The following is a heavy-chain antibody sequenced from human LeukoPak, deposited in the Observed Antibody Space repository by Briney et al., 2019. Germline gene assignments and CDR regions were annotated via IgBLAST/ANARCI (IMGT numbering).Heavy chain of an antibody. V-gene: IGHV3-73*01. D-gene: IGHD1-26*01. CDR1: GFTLSDSA. J-gene: IGHJ5*02. Sequence: GGSLRLSCAASGFTLSDSAIHWVRQASGKGLEWVGLIDRPAKSYATAYGAAVGGRFTISRDDSKNTAYLQMDSLKTEDTALYYCTRDRGTYNWLDPWGQGTLVTVSS. CDR2: IDRPAKSYAT. CDR3: TRDRGTYNWLDP.